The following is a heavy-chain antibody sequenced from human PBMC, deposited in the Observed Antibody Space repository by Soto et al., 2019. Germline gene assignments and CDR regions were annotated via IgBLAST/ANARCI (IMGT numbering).Heavy chain of an antibody. Sequence: QVQLVQSGAEVKKPGASVKVSCKASGYTFTNYGISWVRQAPGQGLEWMGWISAYNGDTNYAQKVQGRVTMTTDTSTSTAYLELRSLRYDGTAMYYCARDSLGTYTTAWLDPWGQGTLVTVSS. D-gene: IGHD1-1*01. J-gene: IGHJ5*02. CDR1: GYTFTNYG. CDR2: ISAYNGDT. V-gene: IGHV1-18*04. CDR3: ARDSLGTYTTAWLDP.